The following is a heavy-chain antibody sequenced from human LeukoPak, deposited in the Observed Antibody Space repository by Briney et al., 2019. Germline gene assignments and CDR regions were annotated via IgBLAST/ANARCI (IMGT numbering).Heavy chain of an antibody. CDR2: ISGSGGTT. D-gene: IGHD2-2*01. Sequence: GGSRRLSCAASGFTFSSYAMGWVRQAPGKGLEWVSAISGSGGTTYYADSVKGRFTISRDNSKNTLYLQMSSLRAEDTAVYYCASSSRGYWGQGTLVTVSS. J-gene: IGHJ4*02. CDR3: ASSSRGY. V-gene: IGHV3-23*01. CDR1: GFTFSSYA.